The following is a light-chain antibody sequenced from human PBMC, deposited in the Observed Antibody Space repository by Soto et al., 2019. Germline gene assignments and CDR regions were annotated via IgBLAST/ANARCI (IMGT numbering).Light chain of an antibody. CDR2: GAS. Sequence: DIQMTQSPSSLSASVGDRVTITCRASQSISSYLNWFQQKPGKAPKVLIFGASSLQSGVPSRFSGSGSGTEFTLTISSLQREDSATYYCQQSYTTPRTFVQGTKLEIK. CDR1: QSISSY. CDR3: QQSYTTPRT. J-gene: IGKJ2*01. V-gene: IGKV1-39*01.